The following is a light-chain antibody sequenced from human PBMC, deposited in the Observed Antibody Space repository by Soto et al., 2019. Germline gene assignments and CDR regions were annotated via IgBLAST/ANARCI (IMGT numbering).Light chain of an antibody. CDR1: QSVSSN. CDR2: GAS. Sequence: EIVMTQSPATLSVSPGERATLSCRASQSVSSNLAWYQQKPGQAPRLLIYGASIRATGIPARFSGSGSGTEFTLTISSLQSEDFAVYYCQQYNNWPPWTFGQGTKVAIK. J-gene: IGKJ1*01. CDR3: QQYNNWPPWT. V-gene: IGKV3D-15*01.